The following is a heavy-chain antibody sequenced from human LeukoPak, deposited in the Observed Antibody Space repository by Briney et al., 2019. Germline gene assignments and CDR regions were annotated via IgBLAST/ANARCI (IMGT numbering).Heavy chain of an antibody. CDR3: ARDSSSSWGPDY. CDR1: GFTFSSYS. D-gene: IGHD6-6*01. V-gene: IGHV3-21*01. J-gene: IGHJ4*02. CDR2: ISSSSSYI. Sequence: GGSLRLSCAASGFTFSSYSMNWVRQAPGKGLAWVSSISSSSSYIYYADSVKGRFTISRDNAKNSLYLQMNGLRAEDTAVYYCARDSSSSWGPDYWGQGTLVTVSS.